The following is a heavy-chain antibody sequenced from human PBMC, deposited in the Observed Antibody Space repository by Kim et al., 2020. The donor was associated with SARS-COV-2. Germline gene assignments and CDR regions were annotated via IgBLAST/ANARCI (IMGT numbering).Heavy chain of an antibody. D-gene: IGHD4-17*01. V-gene: IGHV4-39*01. CDR2: IYYSGST. CDR1: GGSISSSSYY. J-gene: IGHJ4*02. Sequence: SETLSLTCTVSGGSISSSSYYWGWIRQPPGKGLEWIGSIYYSGSTYYNPSLKSRVTISVDTSKNQFSLKLSSVTAADTAVYYCARHLSPFMTTMTTPFDYCGQGTLVTVSS. CDR3: ARHLSPFMTTMTTPFDY.